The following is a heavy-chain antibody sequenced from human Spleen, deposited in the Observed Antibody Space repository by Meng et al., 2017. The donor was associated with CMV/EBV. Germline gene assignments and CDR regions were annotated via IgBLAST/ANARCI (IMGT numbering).Heavy chain of an antibody. CDR3: ARGRCSSTSCYPYYYYYYGMDV. CDR1: GGSFSGYY. CDR2: IDHSGST. V-gene: IGHV4-34*01. J-gene: IGHJ6*02. D-gene: IGHD2-2*01. Sequence: SGTLSLTCAVYGGSFSGYYWNWIRQPPGKGLEWIGEIDHSGSTHYNPSLKTRVTISVDTSKNQLSLKLSSVTAADTAVYYCARGRCSSTSCYPYYYYYYGMDVWGQGTTVTVSS.